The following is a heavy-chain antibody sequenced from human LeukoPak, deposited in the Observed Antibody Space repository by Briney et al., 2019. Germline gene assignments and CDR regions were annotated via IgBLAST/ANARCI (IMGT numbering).Heavy chain of an antibody. CDR3: SRDRRTWFDP. CDR1: GFTFSSYW. CDR2: ITSDGSGT. V-gene: IGHV3-74*01. J-gene: IGHJ5*02. Sequence: GGSLRLSCAASGFTFSSYWMHWVRQVPGKGLVWVSRITSDGSGTIYADSVKGRFTISRDNAKNTLYLQMNSLRAEDTALYYCSRDRRTWFDPWGQGTLVTVSS.